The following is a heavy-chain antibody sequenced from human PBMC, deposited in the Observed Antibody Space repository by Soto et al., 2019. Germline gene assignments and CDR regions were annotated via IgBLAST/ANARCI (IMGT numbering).Heavy chain of an antibody. J-gene: IGHJ6*03. CDR1: GGTFSSYT. CDR3: ARSPNIVATTYYYYYYMDV. V-gene: IGHV1-69*02. Sequence: SVKVSCKASGGTFSSYTISWVRQAPGQGLEWMGRIIPILGIANYAQKFQGRVTITADKSTSTAYMELSSLRSEDTAVYYCARSPNIVATTYYYYYYMDVWGKGTTVTVSS. D-gene: IGHD5-12*01. CDR2: IIPILGIA.